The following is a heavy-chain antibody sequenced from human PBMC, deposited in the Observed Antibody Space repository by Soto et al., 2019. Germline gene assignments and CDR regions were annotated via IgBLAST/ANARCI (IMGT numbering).Heavy chain of an antibody. V-gene: IGHV3-30*18. CDR2: TSYDGNNE. D-gene: IGHD1-1*01. Sequence: PVGSLRLPCAASGFTFSNYAMHWVRQAPGKGLEWVALTSYDGNNEYYTDSVKGRFTISRDNSKNTLFLQMNSPRPEDTAVYYCAKDKGVFNWATSYFDYWGQGALVTVSS. CDR3: AKDKGVFNWATSYFDY. J-gene: IGHJ4*02. CDR1: GFTFSNYA.